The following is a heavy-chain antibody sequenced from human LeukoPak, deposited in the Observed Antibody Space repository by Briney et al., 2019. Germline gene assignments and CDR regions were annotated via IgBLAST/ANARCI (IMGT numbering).Heavy chain of an antibody. D-gene: IGHD6-19*01. CDR1: DGSIKNYF. CDR3: ATPGDQWLVYVY. V-gene: IGHV4-59*12. CDR2: VFYNGDS. J-gene: IGHJ4*02. Sequence: SETLSLTCTVSDGSIKNYFWSWVRQPPGKGLEWIGFVFYNGDSNYNPSLKSRVTISIDTSKNQFSLKLNSVTAADTAVYYCATPGDQWLVYVYWGQGTLLTVSS.